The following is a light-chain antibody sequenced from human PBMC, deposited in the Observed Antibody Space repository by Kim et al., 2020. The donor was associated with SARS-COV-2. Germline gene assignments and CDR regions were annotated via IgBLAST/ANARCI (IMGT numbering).Light chain of an antibody. CDR2: KVS. Sequence: ASISCKSNHSLVHSDGNTYLSWLQQRPGQPPRLLIYKVSHRFSGVPDRFSGSGAGTDFTLKISRVEAEDVGVYYCMQATQFPLWTFGQGTKVDIK. CDR3: MQATQFPLWT. V-gene: IGKV2-24*01. J-gene: IGKJ1*01. CDR1: HSLVHSDGNTY.